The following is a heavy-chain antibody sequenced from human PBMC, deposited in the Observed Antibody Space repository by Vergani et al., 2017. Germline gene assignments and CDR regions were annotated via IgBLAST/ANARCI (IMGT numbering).Heavy chain of an antibody. CDR2: IDCWDDDK. Sequence: QVTVKESGPALVRPTQTLTLTCTFSGFSLSSGRTRVSWIRQPPGKALEWLARIDCWDDDKFYSSSLRAMLAISQDISKNQVFLTMTHMDPGDTAPYYCARNQEEGEQRGACERWGQGTMVTDSS. CDR1: GFSLSSGRTR. J-gene: IGHJ3*01. CDR3: ARNQEEGEQRGACER. V-gene: IGHV2-70*04. D-gene: IGHD1/OR15-1a*01.